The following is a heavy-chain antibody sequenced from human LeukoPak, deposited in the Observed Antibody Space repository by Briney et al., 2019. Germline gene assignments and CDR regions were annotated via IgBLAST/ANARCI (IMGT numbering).Heavy chain of an antibody. V-gene: IGHV1-18*01. J-gene: IGHJ4*02. CDR2: ISAYNGNT. D-gene: IGHD3-22*01. CDR3: ARGGVRVAAPMIVWSMVVTHFDY. CDR1: GYTFTSYG. Sequence: ASVKVSFKASGYTFTSYGISWVRQAPGQGLEWMGWISAYNGNTNYAQKLQGRVTMTTDTSTSTAYMELRSLRSDDTAVYYCARGGVRVAAPMIVWSMVVTHFDYWGQGTLVTVSS.